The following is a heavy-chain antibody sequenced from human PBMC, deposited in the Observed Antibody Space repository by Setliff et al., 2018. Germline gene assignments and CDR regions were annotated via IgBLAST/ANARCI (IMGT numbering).Heavy chain of an antibody. CDR1: GGSISSSDW. CDR3: ARDSSGYYVPGFDM. J-gene: IGHJ3*02. CDR2: TYHGENT. Sequence: PSETLSLTCDVSGGSISSSDWWSWARQPPGKGLEWIGETYHGENTNYNPSLESRVTISLDESTNQFSLKMTSVTAADTAVYYCARDSSGYYVPGFDMWGQGKMVTVS. D-gene: IGHD3-22*01. V-gene: IGHV4-4*02.